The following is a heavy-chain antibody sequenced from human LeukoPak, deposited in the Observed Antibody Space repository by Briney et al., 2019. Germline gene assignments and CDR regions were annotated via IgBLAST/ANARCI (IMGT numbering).Heavy chain of an antibody. Sequence: SVKVSCKASGGTFSSYAISWVRQAPGQGLEWMGGIIPIFGTANYAQKFQGRVTITADESTSTAYMELSSLRSEDTVVYYCARGGDGYNYRIDYWGQGTLVTVSS. CDR1: GGTFSSYA. J-gene: IGHJ4*02. CDR2: IIPIFGTA. D-gene: IGHD5-24*01. V-gene: IGHV1-69*13. CDR3: ARGGDGYNYRIDY.